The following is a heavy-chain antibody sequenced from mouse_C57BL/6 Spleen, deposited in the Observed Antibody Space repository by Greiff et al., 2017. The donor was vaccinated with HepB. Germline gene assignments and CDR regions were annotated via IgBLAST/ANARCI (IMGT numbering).Heavy chain of an antibody. Sequence: VQLQQSGAELVKPGASVKMSCKASGYTFTSYWITWVKQRPGQGLEWIGDIYPGSGSTNYNEKFKSKATLTVDTSSSTAYMQISSLTSEDSAVYYWARSSELDYYAMDYWGQGTSVTVSS. CDR2: IYPGSGST. V-gene: IGHV1-55*01. CDR3: ARSSELDYYAMDY. J-gene: IGHJ4*01. CDR1: GYTFTSYW.